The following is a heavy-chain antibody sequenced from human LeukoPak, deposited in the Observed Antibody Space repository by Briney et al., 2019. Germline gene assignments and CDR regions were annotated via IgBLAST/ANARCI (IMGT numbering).Heavy chain of an antibody. CDR3: ARDFATPRAFDY. Sequence: ASVKVSCKASGYTFTSYGISWVRQAPGQGLEWMGWVSAYNGNTNYAQKLQGRVTMTTDTSTSTAYMELRSPRSDDTAVYYCARDFATPRAFDYWGQGTLVTVSS. V-gene: IGHV1-18*01. CDR2: VSAYNGNT. CDR1: GYTFTSYG. D-gene: IGHD1-26*01. J-gene: IGHJ4*02.